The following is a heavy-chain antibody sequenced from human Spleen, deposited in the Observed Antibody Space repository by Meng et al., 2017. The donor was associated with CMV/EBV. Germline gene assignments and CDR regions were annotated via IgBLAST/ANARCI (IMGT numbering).Heavy chain of an antibody. J-gene: IGHJ3*02. Sequence: GESLKISCAASGFSFSTYGMHWVRQVPGKGLEWVAGVWYDGSNANYAQSVKGRFIISRDNSKNMLYLEMNSLRVEDTGVNYCAKGPYCTRTSCHGGTAFDIWGQGTMVTVSS. D-gene: IGHD2-2*01. CDR3: AKGPYCTRTSCHGGTAFDI. CDR2: VWYDGSNA. CDR1: GFSFSTYG. V-gene: IGHV3-33*06.